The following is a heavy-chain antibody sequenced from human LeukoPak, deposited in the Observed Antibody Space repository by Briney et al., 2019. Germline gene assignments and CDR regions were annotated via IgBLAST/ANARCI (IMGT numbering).Heavy chain of an antibody. CDR1: GGSISSYY. J-gene: IGHJ6*02. V-gene: IGHV4-59*12. CDR3: ARDNTVYDFWSGYSPRHYYYGMDV. Sequence: PSETLSLTCTVSGGSISSYYWSWIRQPPGKGLEWIGYIYYSGSTNYNPSLKSRVTISVDTSKNQFSLKLSSVTAADTAVYYCARDNTVYDFWSGYSPRHYYYGMDVWGQGTTVTVSS. D-gene: IGHD3-3*01. CDR2: IYYSGST.